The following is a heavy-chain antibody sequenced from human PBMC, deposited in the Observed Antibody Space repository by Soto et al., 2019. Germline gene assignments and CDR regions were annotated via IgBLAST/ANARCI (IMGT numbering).Heavy chain of an antibody. CDR1: GGCINNNNFY. V-gene: IGHV4-31*03. Sequence: SETLSLTCTVSGGCINNNNFYWSWIRQYPGKGLEWIGYIYRSGSTYYNPSLESRVTISVDTSGNHFSMKLSSVTAADTAVYYCATSSRGDSSGYFPFWGQGTLVTVSS. J-gene: IGHJ4*02. CDR3: ATSSRGDSSGYFPF. CDR2: IYRSGST. D-gene: IGHD3-22*01.